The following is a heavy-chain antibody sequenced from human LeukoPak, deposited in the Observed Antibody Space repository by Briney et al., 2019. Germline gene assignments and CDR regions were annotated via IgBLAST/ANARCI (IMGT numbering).Heavy chain of an antibody. D-gene: IGHD3-3*01. Sequence: GGSLRLSCAASGFTFSNHAMSWDRQAPGKGLEWVSTISNSGGSKFYAGSVKGRFTISTDTSNNTLYLQMHTLRVDDTAIYFCAKARYDFWSAKGDWGQGTLVTVSS. CDR3: AKARYDFWSAKGD. CDR1: GFTFSNHA. V-gene: IGHV3-23*01. CDR2: ISNSGGSK. J-gene: IGHJ4*02.